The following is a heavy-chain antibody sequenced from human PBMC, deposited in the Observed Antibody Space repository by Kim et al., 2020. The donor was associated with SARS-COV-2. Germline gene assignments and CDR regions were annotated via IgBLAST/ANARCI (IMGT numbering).Heavy chain of an antibody. D-gene: IGHD3-10*01. J-gene: IGHJ1*01. Sequence: SETLSLTCAVYGGSFSGYYWSWIRQPPGKGLEWIGEINHSGSTNYNPSLKSRVTISVDTSKNQFSLKLSSVTAADTAVYYCARGSRNMHYYGSGSYYGRWGQGTLVTVSS. CDR3: ARGSRNMHYYGSGSYYGR. CDR1: GGSFSGYY. CDR2: INHSGST. V-gene: IGHV4-34*01.